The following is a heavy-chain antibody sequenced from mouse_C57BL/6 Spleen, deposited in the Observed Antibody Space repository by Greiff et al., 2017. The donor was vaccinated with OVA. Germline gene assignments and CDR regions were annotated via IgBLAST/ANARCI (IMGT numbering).Heavy chain of an antibody. V-gene: IGHV5-4*01. Sequence: EVQGVESGGGLVKPGGSLKLSCAASGFTFSSYAMSWVRQTPEKRLEWVATISEGGSYTYYPDNVKGRFTISRDNAKNNLYLQMSHLKSEDTAMYYCARAEYYYGSSYVGWFAYWGQGTLVTVSA. CDR3: ARAEYYYGSSYVGWFAY. CDR1: GFTFSSYA. CDR2: ISEGGSYT. D-gene: IGHD1-1*01. J-gene: IGHJ3*01.